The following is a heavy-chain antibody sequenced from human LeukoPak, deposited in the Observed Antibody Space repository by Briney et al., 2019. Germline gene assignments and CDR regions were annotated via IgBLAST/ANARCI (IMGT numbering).Heavy chain of an antibody. Sequence: SETLSLTCAVYGGSFSGYYWSWIRQPPGKGLEWIGEINHSGSTNYNPSLKSRVTISVDTSKNQFSLKLSSVTAPDTAVYYCATGFRAFDIWGQGTMVTVSS. CDR1: GGSFSGYY. J-gene: IGHJ3*02. CDR3: ATGFRAFDI. V-gene: IGHV4-34*01. D-gene: IGHD3-10*01. CDR2: INHSGST.